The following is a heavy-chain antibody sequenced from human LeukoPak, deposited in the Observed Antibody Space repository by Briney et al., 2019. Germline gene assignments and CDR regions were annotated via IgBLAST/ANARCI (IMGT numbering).Heavy chain of an antibody. CDR3: AKSASSGWPDY. J-gene: IGHJ4*02. CDR2: ISGSGGST. V-gene: IGHV3-23*01. Sequence: GGSLRLSCVASGFSFSRYWMSWVRQAPGKGLEWVSAISGSGGSTYYADSVKGRFTISRDNSKNTLYLQMNSLRAEDTAVYYCAKSASSGWPDYWGQGTLVTVSS. D-gene: IGHD6-19*01. CDR1: GFSFSRYW.